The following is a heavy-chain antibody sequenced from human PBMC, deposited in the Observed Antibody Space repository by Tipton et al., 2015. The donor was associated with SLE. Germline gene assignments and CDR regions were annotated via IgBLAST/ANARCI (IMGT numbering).Heavy chain of an antibody. CDR1: GFTLSSYP. CDR3: ARDYGPFDY. D-gene: IGHD4-17*01. CDR2: ISYDGSNK. V-gene: IGHV3-30-3*01. J-gene: IGHJ4*02. Sequence: AVCGFTLSSYPLHWVRQAPGKGLEWVAVISYDGSNKYYADSVKGRFTISRDNSKNTLYLQMNSLRAEDTALYYCARDYGPFDYWGQGTLVTVSS.